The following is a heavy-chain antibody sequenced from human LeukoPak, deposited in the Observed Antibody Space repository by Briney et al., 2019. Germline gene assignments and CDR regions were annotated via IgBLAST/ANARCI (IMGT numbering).Heavy chain of an antibody. CDR3: ARGYRDSIGPCLDS. CDR1: GYSFTGYY. CDR2: INPNSGGT. J-gene: IGHJ5*01. V-gene: IGHV1-2*02. D-gene: IGHD3-22*01. Sequence: GASVSVSCKASGYSFTGYYIHWVRPAPGQGPEWMGWINPNSGGTKYALRFQGRVTMTRDTSISTAYMDLSSLTSDDTAVYFCARGYRDSIGPCLDSWGQGTLVTVSS.